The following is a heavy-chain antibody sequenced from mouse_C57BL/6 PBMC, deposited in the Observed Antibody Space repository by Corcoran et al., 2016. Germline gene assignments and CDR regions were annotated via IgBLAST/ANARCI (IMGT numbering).Heavy chain of an antibody. D-gene: IGHD2-10*01. J-gene: IGHJ4*01. CDR2: IYPGDGVT. CDR1: GYAFSSYW. CDR3: ARRDPYYYAMDY. V-gene: IGHV1-80*01. Sequence: QVQLQQSGAELVKPGASVKISCKASGYAFSSYWMNWVKQRPGKGLEWIGQIYPGDGVTNYNGKFKGKATLTADKSSSTAYMQLSSLTSEDSAVYFCARRDPYYYAMDYWGQGTSVTVSS.